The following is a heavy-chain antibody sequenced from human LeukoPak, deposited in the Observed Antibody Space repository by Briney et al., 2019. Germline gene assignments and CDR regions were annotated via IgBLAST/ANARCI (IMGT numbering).Heavy chain of an antibody. D-gene: IGHD4-23*01. CDR3: ARRGGWFDY. CDR1: GFTVSSNY. J-gene: IGHJ4*02. CDR2: IYNADSGGTT. Sequence: GGSLRLSCAASGFTVSSNYMSWVRQAPGKGLEWVSVIYNADSGGTTYYADSVQGRFTISRDDSKNTLYLQMNSLRAEDTAVYYCARRGGWFDYCGQGTLVTVSS. V-gene: IGHV3-53*01.